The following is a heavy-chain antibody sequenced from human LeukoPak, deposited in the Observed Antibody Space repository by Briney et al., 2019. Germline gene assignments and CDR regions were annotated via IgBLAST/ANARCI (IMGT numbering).Heavy chain of an antibody. V-gene: IGHV3-30-3*01. D-gene: IGHD3/OR15-3a*01. CDR3: ARVRRTGYHFYGMDV. CDR2: LSYDGTNK. Sequence: GGSLKLSCAASGFAFSGSAIHWVRQAPGKGLEWVADLSYDGTNKYYIDSVKGRFTISRDNSKNTLYLQMNSLRGEDTAVYYCARVRRTGYHFYGMDVWGQGTTVTVSS. CDR1: GFAFSGSA. J-gene: IGHJ6*02.